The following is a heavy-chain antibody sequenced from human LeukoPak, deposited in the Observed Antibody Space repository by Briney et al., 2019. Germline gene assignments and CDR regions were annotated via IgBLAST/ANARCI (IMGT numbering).Heavy chain of an antibody. Sequence: SETLSLTCAVYGGSFSGYYWSWIRQPPGKGLEWIGEINHSGSTNYNPSLKSRVTISVDTSKNQFSLKLSSVTAADTAVYYCAREGKTRGHVINDYWGQGTLVTVSS. CDR1: GGSFSGYY. CDR2: INHSGST. D-gene: IGHD5-12*01. J-gene: IGHJ4*02. CDR3: AREGKTRGHVINDY. V-gene: IGHV4-34*01.